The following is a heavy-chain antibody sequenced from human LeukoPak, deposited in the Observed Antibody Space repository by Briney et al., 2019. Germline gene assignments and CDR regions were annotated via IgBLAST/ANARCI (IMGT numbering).Heavy chain of an antibody. Sequence: GASVKVSCKASGYTFTSYDINWARQATGQGLEWMGWMNPNSANTGYAQKFQGRVTMTRNTSISTAYMELSSLRSEDTAVYYCARLASSSWPPYYYYGMDVWGQGTTVTVSS. CDR3: ARLASSSWPPYYYYGMDV. V-gene: IGHV1-8*01. J-gene: IGHJ6*02. D-gene: IGHD6-13*01. CDR1: GYTFTSYD. CDR2: MNPNSANT.